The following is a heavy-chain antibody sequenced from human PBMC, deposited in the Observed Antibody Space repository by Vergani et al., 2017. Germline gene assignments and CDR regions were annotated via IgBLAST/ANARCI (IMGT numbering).Heavy chain of an antibody. CDR3: ARHGEGGSSYYDYYYYMDV. D-gene: IGHD1-26*01. J-gene: IGHJ6*03. Sequence: QLQLQESGPGLVKPSETLSLTCTVSGGSISSSSYYWGWIRQPPGKGLEWIGSIYYSGSTYYNPSLKSRATISVDTSKNQFSLKMGSVTAADTAVYYCARHGEGGSSYYDYYYYMDVWGKGTTVTVSS. CDR2: IYYSGST. V-gene: IGHV4-39*01. CDR1: GGSISSSSYY.